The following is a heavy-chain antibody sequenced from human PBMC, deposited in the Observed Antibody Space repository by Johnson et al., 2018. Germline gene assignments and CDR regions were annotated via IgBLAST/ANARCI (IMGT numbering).Heavy chain of an antibody. CDR1: GGTFSSYA. D-gene: IGHD1-26*01. Sequence: QVQLVESGAEVKKPGSSVKVSCKASGGTFSSYAISWVRQAPGQGLEWMGGIIPIFGTANYAQKFQGRVTITADESTSTAYMELSSLRPEDTAVYYCTRDLVGSGAFDIWGQGTMVTVSS. CDR2: IIPIFGTA. V-gene: IGHV1-69*01. CDR3: TRDLVGSGAFDI. J-gene: IGHJ3*02.